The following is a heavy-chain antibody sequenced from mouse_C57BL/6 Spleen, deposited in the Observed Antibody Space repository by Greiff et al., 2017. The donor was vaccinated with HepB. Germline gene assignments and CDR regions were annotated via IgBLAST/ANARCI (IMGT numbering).Heavy chain of an antibody. CDR3: AMFQHGYFDV. V-gene: IGHV1-61*01. CDR1: GYTFTSYW. J-gene: IGHJ1*03. Sequence: QVQLQQPGAELVRPGSSVKLSCKASGYTFTSYWMDWVKQRPGQGLEWIGNIYPSDSETHYNQKFKDKATLTVDKSSSTAYMQLSSLTSEDSAVYDCAMFQHGYFDVWGTGTTVTVSS. CDR2: IYPSDSET.